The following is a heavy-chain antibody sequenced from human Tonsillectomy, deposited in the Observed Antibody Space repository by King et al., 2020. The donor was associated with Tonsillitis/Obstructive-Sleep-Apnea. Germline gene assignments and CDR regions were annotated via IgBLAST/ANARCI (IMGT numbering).Heavy chain of an antibody. Sequence: VQLVESGGGLVQPGGSLRLSCAASGFTFSSYAMSWVRQAPGKGLEWVSAFSGSGGDTYYADSVKGRFTISRDNSNNTLYLQMNSLRAEDTAVYSCAKHRSGTVAAGANYWGQGTLVTVSS. CDR3: AKHRSGTVAAGANY. V-gene: IGHV3-23*04. CDR1: GFTFSSYA. CDR2: FSGSGGDT. D-gene: IGHD6-13*01. J-gene: IGHJ4*02.